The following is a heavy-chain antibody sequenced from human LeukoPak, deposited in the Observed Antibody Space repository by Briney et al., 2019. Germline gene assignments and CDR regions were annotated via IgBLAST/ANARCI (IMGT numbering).Heavy chain of an antibody. D-gene: IGHD2-15*01. CDR2: IWYDGSNK. CDR3: ARDSCSGGSCYYYYYYGMDV. V-gene: IGHV3-33*01. CDR1: GFTFSSYG. Sequence: GGSLRLSCAASGFTFSSYGMHWVRQAPGKGLEWVAVIWYDGSNKYYADSVKGRFTISRDNSKNTLYLQMNSLRAEDTAVYYCARDSCSGGSCYYYYYYGMDVWGQGTTVTVSS. J-gene: IGHJ6*02.